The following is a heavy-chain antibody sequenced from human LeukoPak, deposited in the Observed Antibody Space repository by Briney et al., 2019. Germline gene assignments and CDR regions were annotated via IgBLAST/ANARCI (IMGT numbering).Heavy chain of an antibody. J-gene: IGHJ4*02. CDR2: IYPDDSDT. D-gene: IGHD6-19*01. V-gene: IGHV5-51*01. CDR3: ATHMAMAGSSPFDN. CDR1: GYSFSSNW. Sequence: PGESLKISCKGSGYSFSSNWIGWVRQMPGKGLEWMGIIYPDDSDTRYSPSFQGQVTISADKSITTAYLQWSSLKASDTAMYYCATHMAMAGSSPFDNWGQGTLVTVSS.